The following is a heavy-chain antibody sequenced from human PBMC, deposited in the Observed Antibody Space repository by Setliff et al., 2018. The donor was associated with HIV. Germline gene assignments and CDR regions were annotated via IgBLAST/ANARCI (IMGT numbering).Heavy chain of an antibody. V-gene: IGHV4-4*07. CDR1: GDSINTYY. Sequence: SETLSLTCTVSGDSINTYYWSWIRQPAGKGLEWIGRFYTSGSTNYNPSLKSRVTMSVDTSKNQFSLKLSSVTAADTAVYYCARESGYSSGWYLGMDSGSYYNSHAFDIWGQGTMVTVSS. CDR2: FYTSGST. J-gene: IGHJ3*02. CDR3: ARESGYSSGWYLGMDSGSYYNSHAFDI. D-gene: IGHD6-19*01.